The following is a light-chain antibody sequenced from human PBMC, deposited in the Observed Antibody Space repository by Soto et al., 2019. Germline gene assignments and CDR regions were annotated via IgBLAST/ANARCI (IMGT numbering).Light chain of an antibody. CDR1: QSISSW. J-gene: IGKJ2*01. V-gene: IGKV1-5*01. Sequence: IQMTQSPSTLSASVGDRVTITCRASQSISSWLAWYQQKPGKAPKLLIYDASSLESGVPSRFSGSGSGTEFTLTISSLQPDDFATYYCQQYNSYSGYTFGQGTKLEIK. CDR3: QQYNSYSGYT. CDR2: DAS.